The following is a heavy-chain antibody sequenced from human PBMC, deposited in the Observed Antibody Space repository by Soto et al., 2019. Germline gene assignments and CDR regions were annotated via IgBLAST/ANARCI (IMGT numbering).Heavy chain of an antibody. V-gene: IGHV1-18*04. J-gene: IGHJ6*01. CDR2: ISAYNGNT. CDR1: GYTFTSYG. Sequence: AASVKVSCKASGYTFTSYGISWVRQAPGQGLEWMGWISAYNGNTNYAQKLQGRATMTTDTSTSTAYMELRSLRSDDTAVYYCARDQLIAATSQRSYYAIDVWGQRITFTVSS. D-gene: IGHD6-13*01. CDR3: ARDQLIAATSQRSYYAIDV.